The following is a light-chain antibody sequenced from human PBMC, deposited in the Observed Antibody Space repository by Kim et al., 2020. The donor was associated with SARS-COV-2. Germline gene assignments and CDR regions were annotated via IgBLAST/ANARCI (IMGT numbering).Light chain of an antibody. CDR1: LSILGCNA. CDR3: AACDDSLKGSV. V-gene: IGLV1-44*01. CDR2: TID. Sequence: PSVPLPCSGTLSILGCNAVNWYPPLPGTAPNLLLYTIDYRPSGLPDRFSGSTSGPSAPLALSGLQSEDEADYYCAACDDSLKGSVFGGGPQLTVL. J-gene: IGLJ3*02.